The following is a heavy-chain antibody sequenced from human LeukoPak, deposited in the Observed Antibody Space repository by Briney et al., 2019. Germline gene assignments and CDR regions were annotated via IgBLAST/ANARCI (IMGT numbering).Heavy chain of an antibody. D-gene: IGHD5-12*01. J-gene: IGHJ3*02. Sequence: GRSLRLSWAASGFTFTSNGMNWVRQPPGEGRDCLSGISGSGSNTFYSASAKGRFTISRDNSKNTVYLQMNSLRADDTAVYSCARVTVSGRPVRDAFDMWGQGTMVTVSS. CDR3: ARVTVSGRPVRDAFDM. CDR2: ISGSGSNT. CDR1: GFTFTSNG. V-gene: IGHV3-23*01.